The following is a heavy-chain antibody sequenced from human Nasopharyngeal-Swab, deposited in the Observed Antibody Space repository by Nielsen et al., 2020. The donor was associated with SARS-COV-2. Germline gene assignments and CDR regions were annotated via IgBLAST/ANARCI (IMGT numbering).Heavy chain of an antibody. D-gene: IGHD3-10*01. CDR2: INPSGVTI. V-gene: IGHV1-46*01. J-gene: IGHJ5*02. Sequence: WVRQAPGQGLEWMGIINPSGVTITYAQKFQGRVTITRDTSTRAVYMELSSLIYEDTAVYYCARGCVTTVVRGVEDWFDPWGQGTLVTVSS. CDR3: ARGCVTTVVRGVEDWFDP.